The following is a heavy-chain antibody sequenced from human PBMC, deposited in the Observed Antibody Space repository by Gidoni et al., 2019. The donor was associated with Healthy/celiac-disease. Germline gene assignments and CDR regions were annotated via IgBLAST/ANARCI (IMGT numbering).Heavy chain of an antibody. CDR1: GGSISSYY. D-gene: IGHD6-19*01. CDR3: ARQPGYSSGNYGMDV. V-gene: IGHV4-59*08. CDR2: IYYSGST. Sequence: QVQLQESGPGLVKPSETLSLTCTVSGGSISSYYWRWIRQPPGKGLEWIGYIYYSGSTNYNPSLKSRVTISVDTSKNQFSLKLSSVTAADTAVYYCARQPGYSSGNYGMDVWGQGTTVTVSS. J-gene: IGHJ6*02.